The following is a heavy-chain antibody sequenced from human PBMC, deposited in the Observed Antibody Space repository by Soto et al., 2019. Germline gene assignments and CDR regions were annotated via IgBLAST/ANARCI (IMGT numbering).Heavy chain of an antibody. J-gene: IGHJ4*02. CDR2: IDGPTTNT. V-gene: IGHV3-23*05. Sequence: GGSLRLSCAASGFTFAHYAMMWARQAPGRGLEWVSTIDGPTTNTHYIDSVKGRFFISRDNAINTVYLQMNGLRAEDKAVYYCATWLSAQFDYWGRGTLVTVSS. CDR3: ATWLSAQFDY. CDR1: GFTFAHYA. D-gene: IGHD6-19*01.